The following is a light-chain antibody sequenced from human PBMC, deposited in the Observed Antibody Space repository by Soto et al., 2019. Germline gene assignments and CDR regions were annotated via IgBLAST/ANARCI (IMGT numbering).Light chain of an antibody. Sequence: QSVLTQPPSASGTPGQRVTISCSGSSSNIGSNYVYWYQQLPGTAPKLLIYRNNQRPSVVPDRFSVSKSGTSASLAISGLRSEDEADYYCAAWDDSLGGYVFGTGTKLTVL. CDR1: SSNIGSNY. J-gene: IGLJ1*01. V-gene: IGLV1-47*01. CDR2: RNN. CDR3: AAWDDSLGGYV.